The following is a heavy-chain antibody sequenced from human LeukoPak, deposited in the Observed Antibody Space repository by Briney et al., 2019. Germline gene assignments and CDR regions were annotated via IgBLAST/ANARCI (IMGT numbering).Heavy chain of an antibody. CDR2: IIPIFGTA. Sequence: SVKVSCKASGGTFSSYAISWVRQAPGPGLEWMGGIIPIFGTANYAQKFQGRVTITTDESTSTAYMELSSLRSEDTAVYYCARDGLVVAGTYNWFDPWGQGTLVTVSS. CDR3: ARDGLVVAGTYNWFDP. CDR1: GGTFSSYA. J-gene: IGHJ5*02. V-gene: IGHV1-69*05. D-gene: IGHD2-15*01.